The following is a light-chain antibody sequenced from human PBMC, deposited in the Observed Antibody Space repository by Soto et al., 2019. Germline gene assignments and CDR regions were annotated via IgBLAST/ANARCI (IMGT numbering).Light chain of an antibody. V-gene: IGKV3-20*01. CDR3: HKYGSRPPCT. J-gene: IGKJ2*02. CDR2: GAS. CDR1: QSFSSGY. Sequence: DIVLTQSPGTLSLSPGERATLSGHASQSFSSGYLAWYQQKPGQAPMLLICGASTRATEIPDRFSGSESGTEYTLPTSRLQPEALAEYYCHKYGSRPPCTFGQGTKLEIK.